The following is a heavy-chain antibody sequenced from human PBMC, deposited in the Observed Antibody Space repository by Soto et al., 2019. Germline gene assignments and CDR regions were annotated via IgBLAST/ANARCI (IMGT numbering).Heavy chain of an antibody. D-gene: IGHD6-19*01. CDR3: ARGGQWLLKEMGYYFDY. Sequence: QVQLVESGGGVVQPGRSLRLSCAASGFTFSSYGMHWVRQAPGKGLEWVAVIWYDGSNKYYADSVKGRFTISSDNSKNTLYLQMNSLRTEDTAVYYCARGGQWLLKEMGYYFDYWGQGTLVTVSS. J-gene: IGHJ4*02. V-gene: IGHV3-33*01. CDR1: GFTFSSYG. CDR2: IWYDGSNK.